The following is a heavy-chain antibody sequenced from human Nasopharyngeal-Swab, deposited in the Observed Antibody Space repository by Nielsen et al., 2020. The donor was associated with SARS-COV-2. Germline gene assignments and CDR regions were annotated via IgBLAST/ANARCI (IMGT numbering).Heavy chain of an antibody. Sequence: GESLKISCAASGFTFSGYAMYWVRQAPGKGLEYVSLISSDGRSTYYANSMKGKFTVSRGNSKNTLYLQMGSLRAEDMAVYYCARERCGGDCYSDYWGQGTLVTVSS. V-gene: IGHV3-64*01. J-gene: IGHJ4*02. CDR2: ISSDGRST. CDR1: GFTFSGYA. CDR3: ARERCGGDCYSDY. D-gene: IGHD2-21*01.